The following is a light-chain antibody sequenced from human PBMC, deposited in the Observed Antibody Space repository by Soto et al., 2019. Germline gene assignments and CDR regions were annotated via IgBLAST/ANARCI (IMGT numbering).Light chain of an antibody. V-gene: IGLV2-8*01. CDR1: SSDVGGYNY. CDR2: EVN. CDR3: SSYAGYNNFVV. J-gene: IGLJ2*01. Sequence: QSALTQPPSASGSPGQSVTISCTGTSSDVGGYNYVSWYQQHPGKVPNLMIYEVNKRPSGVPDRFSGSKSGNTASLTVSGLQDEDEADYYCSSYAGYNNFVVFGGGTKLTVL.